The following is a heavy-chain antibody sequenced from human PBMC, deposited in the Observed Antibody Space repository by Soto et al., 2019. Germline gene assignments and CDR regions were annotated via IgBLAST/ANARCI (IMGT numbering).Heavy chain of an antibody. D-gene: IGHD4-17*01. J-gene: IGHJ4*02. CDR3: ATYYCDYGSASGY. Sequence: QVQLQETGPGLVKPSQTLSLSCTVSGGSISSGGYYWSWIRQHPGKGLEWIGYIYHSGSTFYNPSLKSRVTISVDTSKNQFSLKLSSVSAADTAVNYCATYYCDYGSASGYWGQGTLVTVSS. CDR2: IYHSGST. CDR1: GGSISSGGYY. V-gene: IGHV4-31*02.